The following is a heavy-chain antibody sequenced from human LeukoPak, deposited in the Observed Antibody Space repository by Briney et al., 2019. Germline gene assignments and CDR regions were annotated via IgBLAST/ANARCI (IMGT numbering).Heavy chain of an antibody. Sequence: ASVEVSCKASGGTFSSYAISWVRQAPGQGLEWMGGIIPIFGTANYAQRFQGRVTITADESTSTAYMELSSLRSEDTAVYYCARDPYYPLSYDILTGSAEYYYYGMDVWGQGTTVTVSS. CDR2: IIPIFGTA. CDR1: GGTFSSYA. V-gene: IGHV1-69*13. CDR3: ARDPYYPLSYDILTGSAEYYYYGMDV. J-gene: IGHJ6*02. D-gene: IGHD3-9*01.